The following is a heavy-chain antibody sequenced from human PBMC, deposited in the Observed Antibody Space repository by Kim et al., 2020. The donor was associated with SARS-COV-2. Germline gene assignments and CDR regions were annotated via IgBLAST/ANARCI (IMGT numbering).Heavy chain of an antibody. J-gene: IGHJ4*02. CDR3: ARAYDILTGYSPFHY. V-gene: IGHV4-59*01. CDR2: IYYSGST. CDR1: GVSISSYY. D-gene: IGHD3-9*01. Sequence: SETLSLTCTVSGVSISSYYWSWIRQPPGKGLEWIGYIYYSGSTNYNPSLKSRVTISVDTSKNQFSLKLSSVTAADTAAYYCARAYDILTGYSPFHYCGQG.